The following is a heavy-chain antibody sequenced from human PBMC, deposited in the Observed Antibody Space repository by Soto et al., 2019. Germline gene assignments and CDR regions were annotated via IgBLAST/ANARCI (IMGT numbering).Heavy chain of an antibody. D-gene: IGHD3-22*01. CDR3: AKDCYDSSGYYYVGLSLCY. J-gene: IGHJ4*02. CDR2: ISSSSSYI. CDR1: GFTFSSLS. V-gene: IGHV3-21*01. Sequence: GGSLRLSCAASGFTFSSLSMNWVRQAPGKGLEWVSSISSSSSYIYYADSVKGRFTISRDNAKNSLYLQVNSLRAEDTAVYYCAKDCYDSSGYYYVGLSLCYWGQGTLVTVSS.